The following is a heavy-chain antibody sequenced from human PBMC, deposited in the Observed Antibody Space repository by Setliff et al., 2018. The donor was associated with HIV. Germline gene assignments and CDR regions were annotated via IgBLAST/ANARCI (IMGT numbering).Heavy chain of an antibody. CDR1: GGSISSHY. CDR2: IYYSGST. CDR3: ARRLLWFGEVGAFDI. D-gene: IGHD3-10*01. Sequence: SETLSLTCTVSGGSISSHYWSWIRQPPGKGLEWIGYIYYSGSTNYNPSLKSRVTISVDTSKNQFSLKLSSVTAADTAVYYCARRLLWFGEVGAFDIWGQGTMVTVSS. J-gene: IGHJ3*02. V-gene: IGHV4-59*11.